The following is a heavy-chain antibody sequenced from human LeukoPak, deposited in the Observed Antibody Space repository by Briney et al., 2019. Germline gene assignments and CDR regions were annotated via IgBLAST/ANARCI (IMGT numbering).Heavy chain of an antibody. J-gene: IGHJ4*02. CDR3: ARDSDSSSWYADY. CDR2: IKQDGSEK. Sequence: GGSLRLSCAASGFTFSSYWMSWVRQAPGKGLEWVANIKQDGSEKYYVDSVKGRFTISRDNAKNSLYLQMNSLRAEDTAVYYCARDSDSSSWYADYWGQGTLVTVSS. V-gene: IGHV3-7*01. D-gene: IGHD6-13*01. CDR1: GFTFSSYW.